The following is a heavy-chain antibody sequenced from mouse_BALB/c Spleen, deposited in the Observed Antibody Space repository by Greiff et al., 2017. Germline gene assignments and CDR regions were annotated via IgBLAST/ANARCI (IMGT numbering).Heavy chain of an antibody. CDR2: ISSGSSTI. Sequence: EVQGVESGGGLVQPGGSRKLSCAASGFTFSSFGMHWVRQAPEKGLEWVAYISSGSSTIYYADTVKGRFTISRDNPKNTLFLQMTSLRSEDTAMYYCARFGYIDYWGQGTTLTVSS. CDR3: ARFGYIDY. J-gene: IGHJ2*01. V-gene: IGHV5-17*02. CDR1: GFTFSSFG.